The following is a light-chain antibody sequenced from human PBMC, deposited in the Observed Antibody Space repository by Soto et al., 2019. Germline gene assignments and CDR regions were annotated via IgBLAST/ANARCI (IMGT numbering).Light chain of an antibody. CDR1: QGINHY. CDR2: GAS. V-gene: IGKV1-9*01. Sequence: DIQLTQSPSFLSASVGDRVTITCPASQGINHYVAWYQQKPGKAPKCLIYGASALQSGVPSRFSGSGSWAEFTLSISSLQPEDFATYYCQHVYSYPLTFGGGTRVEI. J-gene: IGKJ4*01. CDR3: QHVYSYPLT.